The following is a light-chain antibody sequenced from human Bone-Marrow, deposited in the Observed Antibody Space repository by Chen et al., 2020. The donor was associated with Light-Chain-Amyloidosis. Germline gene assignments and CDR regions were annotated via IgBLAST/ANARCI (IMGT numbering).Light chain of an antibody. Sequence: EIVLTQSPATLSLSPGARATLSCRASQSVSKYLAWYQQKHGQAPRLLIYDASKRATGIPARFSGSGSGTDFTLTISSLEPDDFAVYYCQQRVNWRTFGGGTKVEFK. CDR1: QSVSKY. CDR2: DAS. CDR3: QQRVNWRT. J-gene: IGKJ4*01. V-gene: IGKV3-11*01.